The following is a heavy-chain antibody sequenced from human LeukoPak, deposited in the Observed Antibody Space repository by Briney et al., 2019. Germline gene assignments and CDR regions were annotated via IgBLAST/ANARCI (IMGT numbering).Heavy chain of an antibody. V-gene: IGHV4-34*01. CDR3: ARGNTGDSGSYYGAYYYYYYMDV. J-gene: IGHJ6*03. D-gene: IGHD1-26*01. CDR2: IKHSGST. CDR1: GGSFSGYY. Sequence: SETLSLTCAVYGGSFSGYYWSWIRQPPGKGLEWIGEIKHSGSTNYNPSLKSRVTISVDTSKNQFSLKLSSVTAADTAVYYCARGNTGDSGSYYGAYYYYYYMDVWGKGTTVTVSS.